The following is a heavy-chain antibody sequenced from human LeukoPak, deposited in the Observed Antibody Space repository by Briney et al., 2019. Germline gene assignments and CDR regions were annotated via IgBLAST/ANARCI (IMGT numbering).Heavy chain of an antibody. V-gene: IGHV3-23*01. Sequence: PGVSLRLSCAASGFSFSSYAMSWVRQAPGKGLEWVSGISGSGATTYYADSVKGRFTISRVNSKNTLYLQMNSLRVEDTAAYYCAKDTYAGIGLLLDSWGQGTLVTVSS. CDR1: GFSFSSYA. CDR2: ISGSGATT. CDR3: AKDTYAGIGLLLDS. J-gene: IGHJ4*02. D-gene: IGHD2-2*01.